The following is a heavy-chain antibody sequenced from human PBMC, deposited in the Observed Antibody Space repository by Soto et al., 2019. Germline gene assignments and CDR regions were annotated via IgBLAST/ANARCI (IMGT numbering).Heavy chain of an antibody. Sequence: QVQLVESGGGVVQPGRSLRLSCAASGFTFSSYAMHWVRQAPGKGLEWGAVISYDGSNKYYADSVKGRFPNSKDNSKNTLYLQMNSLRAEDTAVYYCARVRGSGSYYVPYYYYGMDVWGQGTTVTVSS. D-gene: IGHD3-10*01. V-gene: IGHV3-30-3*01. CDR1: GFTFSSYA. J-gene: IGHJ6*02. CDR3: ARVRGSGSYYVPYYYYGMDV. CDR2: ISYDGSNK.